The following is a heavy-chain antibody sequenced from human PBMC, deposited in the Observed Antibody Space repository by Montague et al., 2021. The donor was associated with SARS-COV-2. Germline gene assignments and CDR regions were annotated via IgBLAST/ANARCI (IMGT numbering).Heavy chain of an antibody. J-gene: IGHJ4*02. CDR1: EFTFSNYA. CDR3: ARDRTNLEAFDY. V-gene: IGHV3-23*01. CDR2: ITGSDENT. D-gene: IGHD1-1*01. Sequence: SLRLSCAASEFTFSNYAMSWVRQAPGKGLEWVSTITGSDENTHYADSVKGRFTISRDNSKNTLSLQINRLRADDTAIYYCARDRTNLEAFDYWGQGTLVIVSS.